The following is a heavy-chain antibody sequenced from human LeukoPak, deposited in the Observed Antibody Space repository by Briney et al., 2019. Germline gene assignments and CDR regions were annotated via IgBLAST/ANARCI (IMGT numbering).Heavy chain of an antibody. V-gene: IGHV1-2*04. CDR3: ARPAGIAVAGDAFDI. CDR2: INPNSGGT. Sequence: GASVKVSCKASGYTFTGYYMHWVRQAPGHGLEWMGWINPNSGGTNYAQKFQGWVTMTRDTSISTAYMELSRLRSDDTDVYYCARPAGIAVAGDAFDIWGQGTMVTVSS. D-gene: IGHD6-19*01. J-gene: IGHJ3*02. CDR1: GYTFTGYY.